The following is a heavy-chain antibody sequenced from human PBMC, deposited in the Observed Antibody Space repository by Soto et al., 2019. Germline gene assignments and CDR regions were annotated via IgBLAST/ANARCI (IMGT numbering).Heavy chain of an antibody. CDR1: GFTVGNNY. V-gene: IGHV3-53*01. Sequence: EVQLVESGGGLIQPGGSLKLSCAASGFTVGNNYMSWVRQAPGKGLEWVSLIYSTGTTKYADSVKGRFTAPRDNAKNTLYLQMNSLRAEATAVYYCAKDGRGSGSHYNSFGYWGQGTLVTVSS. J-gene: IGHJ4*02. CDR2: IYSTGTT. CDR3: AKDGRGSGSHYNSFGY. D-gene: IGHD3-10*01.